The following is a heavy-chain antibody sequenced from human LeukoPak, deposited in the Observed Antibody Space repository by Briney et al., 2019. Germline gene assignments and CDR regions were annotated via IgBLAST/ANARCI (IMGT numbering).Heavy chain of an antibody. Sequence: GGSLRLSCAASGFTFSSYSMNWVRQAPGKGLEWVSYISSSSSTIYYADSVKGRFTISRDNAKNSLYLQMNSLRAEDTAVYYCARDRGIAAAGDLDYWGQGTLVTVSS. D-gene: IGHD6-13*01. CDR3: ARDRGIAAAGDLDY. V-gene: IGHV3-48*01. J-gene: IGHJ4*02. CDR2: ISSSSSTI. CDR1: GFTFSSYS.